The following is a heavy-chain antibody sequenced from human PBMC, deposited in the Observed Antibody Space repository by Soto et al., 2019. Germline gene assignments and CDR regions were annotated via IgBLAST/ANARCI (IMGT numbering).Heavy chain of an antibody. CDR1: GGSVSFYY. D-gene: IGHD1-26*01. Sequence: SETLSLTCTISGGSVSFYYWSWIRQSTGQGLEWIGYIYASGSPYSNPSLRSRVTISADTSKNQISLKLTSPTAADTAVYYCARGVGSSPPQYWGRGTLVTVSS. CDR2: IYASGSP. CDR3: ARGVGSSPPQY. J-gene: IGHJ4*02. V-gene: IGHV4-59*02.